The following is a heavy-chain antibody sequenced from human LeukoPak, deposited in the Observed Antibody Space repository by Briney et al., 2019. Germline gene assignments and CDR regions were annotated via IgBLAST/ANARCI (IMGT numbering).Heavy chain of an antibody. CDR1: GYTFTGYY. Sequence: ASVKVSCKASGYTFTGYYMHWVRQAPGQGLEWMAWINPNSGGTNYAQKFQGWVTMTRDTSISTAYMELSRLRSDDTAVYYCAREVRSGYDWTFDYWGQGTLVTVSS. CDR2: INPNSGGT. V-gene: IGHV1-2*04. J-gene: IGHJ4*02. D-gene: IGHD5-12*01. CDR3: AREVRSGYDWTFDY.